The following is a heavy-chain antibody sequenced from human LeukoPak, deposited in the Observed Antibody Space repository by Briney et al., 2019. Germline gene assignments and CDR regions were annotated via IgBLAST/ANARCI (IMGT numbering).Heavy chain of an antibody. CDR1: GFTVSSNY. D-gene: IGHD1-26*01. CDR3: ARSFDGSGSYYRALDY. CDR2: IYSGGST. J-gene: IGHJ4*02. Sequence: PGGSLRLSCAASGFTVSSNYMSWVRQAPGKGLEWVSVIYSGGSTYYADSVKGRFTISRDNSKNTLYLQMNSLRAEDTAVYYCARSFDGSGSYYRALDYWGQGTLVTVSS. V-gene: IGHV3-53*01.